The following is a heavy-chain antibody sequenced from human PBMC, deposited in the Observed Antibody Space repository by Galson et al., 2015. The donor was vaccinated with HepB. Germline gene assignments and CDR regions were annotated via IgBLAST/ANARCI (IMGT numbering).Heavy chain of an antibody. D-gene: IGHD3-9*01. CDR2: IKQDGSEK. CDR3: ASRSDILTGYYLFDY. V-gene: IGHV3-7*03. CDR1: GFTFSSYW. J-gene: IGHJ4*02. Sequence: SLRLSCAASGFTFSSYWMSWVRQAPGKGLEWVANIKQDGSEKYYVDSVKGRFTISRDNAKNSLYLQMNSLRAEDTAVYYCASRSDILTGYYLFDYWGQGTLVTVSS.